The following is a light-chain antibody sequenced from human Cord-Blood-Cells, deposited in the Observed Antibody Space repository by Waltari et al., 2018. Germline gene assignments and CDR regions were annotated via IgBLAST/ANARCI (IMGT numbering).Light chain of an antibody. V-gene: IGLV3-19*01. CDR1: TLIRYL. Sequence: SSELTQDPPVSVPLGHPARIPSQGDTLIRYLPSWYQQKPGQAPVLVIYGKNNRPSGIPDRFSGSSSGNTASLTITGAQAEDEADYYCNSRDSSGNHWVFGGGTKLTVL. J-gene: IGLJ3*02. CDR3: NSRDSSGNHWV. CDR2: GKN.